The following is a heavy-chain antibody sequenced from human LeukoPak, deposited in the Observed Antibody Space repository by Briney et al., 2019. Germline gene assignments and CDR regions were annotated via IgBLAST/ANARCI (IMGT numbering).Heavy chain of an antibody. J-gene: IGHJ4*02. CDR1: GGTFSSYA. D-gene: IGHD3-10*01. CDR3: ATRGEYYFDY. V-gene: IGHV1-69*05. CDR2: IIPIFGTA. Sequence: SVKVSCKASGGTFSSYAISWVRQAPGQGLEWMGGIIPIFGTANYAQRFQGRVTITTDESTSTAYMELSSLRSEDTAVYYCATRGEYYFDYWGQGTLVTVSS.